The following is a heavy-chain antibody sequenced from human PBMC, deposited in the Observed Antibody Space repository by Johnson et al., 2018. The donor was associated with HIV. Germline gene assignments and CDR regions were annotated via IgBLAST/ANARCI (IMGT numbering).Heavy chain of an antibody. CDR3: AKDIASGYTNGGTLDI. D-gene: IGHD6-19*01. J-gene: IGHJ3*02. Sequence: SNSDMHWVRQPTGQGLEWVSGMGTAGDRHYADSVNGRFTVSRENAKNSLHLQMNNLRAGDTAVYYCAKDIASGYTNGGTLDIWGQGTMVTVSS. V-gene: IGHV3-13*01. CDR2: MGTAGDR. CDR1: SNSD.